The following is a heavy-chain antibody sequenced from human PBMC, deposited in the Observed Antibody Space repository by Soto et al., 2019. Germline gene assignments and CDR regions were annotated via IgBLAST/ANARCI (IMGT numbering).Heavy chain of an antibody. D-gene: IGHD3-3*01. Sequence: GGSLRLSCAASGFTFGTYWMSWVRQAPGKGLEWVATIRQDGSEKHCVDSVKGRFTISRDNAKNSLSLQMNSLRAEDTAVYYCAKDSVYRFLDYWGQGTLVTVSS. CDR2: IRQDGSEK. CDR1: GFTFGTYW. J-gene: IGHJ4*02. V-gene: IGHV3-7*01. CDR3: AKDSVYRFLDY.